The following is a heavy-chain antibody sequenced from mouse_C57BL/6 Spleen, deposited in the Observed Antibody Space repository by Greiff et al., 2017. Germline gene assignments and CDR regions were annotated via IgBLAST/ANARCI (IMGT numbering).Heavy chain of an antibody. J-gene: IGHJ2*01. CDR2: IDPNSGGT. CDR3: AREGIYYDYDYNY. V-gene: IGHV1-72*01. CDR1: GYTFTSYW. D-gene: IGHD2-4*01. Sequence: QVQLKQPGAELVKPGASVKLSCKASGYTFTSYWMHWVKQRPGRGLEWIGRIDPNSGGTKYNEKFKSKATLTVDKPSSTAYMQLSSLTSEDSAVYYCAREGIYYDYDYNYWGQGTTLTVSS.